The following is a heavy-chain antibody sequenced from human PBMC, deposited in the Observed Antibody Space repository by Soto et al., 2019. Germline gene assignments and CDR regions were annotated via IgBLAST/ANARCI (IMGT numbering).Heavy chain of an antibody. J-gene: IGHJ3*02. CDR3: ARGRSSGWYDAFDI. CDR2: IYYSGTT. V-gene: IGHV4-59*01. Sequence: SETLSLTCTVSGGSISNYYWSWIRQPPGKGLEWIGFIYYSGTTNHNPSLTSRVTISVDTSKNQFSLKLRSVTAADTAVYYCARGRSSGWYDAFDIWGQGTMVTVSS. D-gene: IGHD6-19*01. CDR1: GGSISNYY.